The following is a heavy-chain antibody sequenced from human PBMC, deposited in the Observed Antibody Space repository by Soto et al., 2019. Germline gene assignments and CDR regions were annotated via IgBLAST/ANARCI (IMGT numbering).Heavy chain of an antibody. V-gene: IGHV3-33*01. Sequence: GGSLRLSCAASGFTFSSYGMHWVRQAPGKGLEWVAVIWYDGSNKYYADSVKGRFTISRDNSKNTLYLQMNSLRAEDTAVYYCARDRSSAYYFDYWGQGTLVTVSS. CDR2: IWYDGSNK. CDR1: GFTFSSYG. J-gene: IGHJ4*02. CDR3: ARDRSSAYYFDY. D-gene: IGHD6-13*01.